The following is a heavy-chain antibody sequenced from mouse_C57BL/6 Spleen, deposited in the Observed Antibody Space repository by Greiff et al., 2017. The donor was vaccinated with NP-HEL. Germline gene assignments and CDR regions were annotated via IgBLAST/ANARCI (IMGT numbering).Heavy chain of an antibody. CDR3: AREGATGPYAMDY. CDR2: ISYDGSN. D-gene: IGHD4-1*02. Sequence: DVQLQESGPGLVKPSQSLSLTCSVTGYSITSGYYWNWIRQFPGNKLEWMGYISYDGSNNYNPSLKNRISITRDTSKNQFFLQLNSVTTEDTATYYCAREGATGPYAMDYWGQGTSVTVSS. CDR1: GYSITSGYY. J-gene: IGHJ4*01. V-gene: IGHV3-6*01.